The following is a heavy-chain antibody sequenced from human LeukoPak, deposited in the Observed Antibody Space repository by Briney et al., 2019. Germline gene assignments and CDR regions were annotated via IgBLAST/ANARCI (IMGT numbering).Heavy chain of an antibody. CDR3: AELGITMIGGV. D-gene: IGHD3-10*02. CDR2: ISSSGSTI. CDR1: GFPFSSYE. J-gene: IGHJ6*04. Sequence: GGPLRLSCAASGFPFSSYEMKGVRQAPGKGGEGVSYISSSGSTIYYADSVKGRFTISRDNAKNSLYLQMNSLRAEDTAVYYCAELGITMIGGVWGKGTTVTISS. V-gene: IGHV3-48*03.